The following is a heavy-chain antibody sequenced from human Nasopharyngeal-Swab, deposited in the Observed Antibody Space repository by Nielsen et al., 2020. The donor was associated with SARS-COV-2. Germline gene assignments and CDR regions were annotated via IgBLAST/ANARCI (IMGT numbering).Heavy chain of an antibody. D-gene: IGHD3-3*01. CDR2: INGYNRDT. CDR3: VRGRGLRFLASYYLDY. V-gene: IGHV1-18*04. CDR1: GYTFSDYG. J-gene: IGHJ4*02. Sequence: ASVKVSCKASGYTFSDYGISWVRQAPGQRLEWMGWINGYNRDTNYVQNLQGRVTITTDKSTTTAYMELRSLRSDDTAVYYCVRGRGLRFLASYYLDYWGQGTRVIVSS.